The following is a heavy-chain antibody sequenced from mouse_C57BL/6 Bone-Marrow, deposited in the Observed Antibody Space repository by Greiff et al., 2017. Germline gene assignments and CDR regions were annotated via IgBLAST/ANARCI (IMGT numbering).Heavy chain of an antibody. V-gene: IGHV5-16*01. CDR2: INYDGSST. CDR1: GFTFSDYY. Sequence: EVQLVESEGGLVQPGSSMKLSCTASGFTFSDYYMAWVRQVPEKGLEWVANINYDGSSTYYLDSLKSRFIISRDNAKNMLYLQMSSLKAEDTATYYCAGETVDGGFAYWGQGNLVPVSA. CDR3: AGETVDGGFAY. J-gene: IGHJ3*01. D-gene: IGHD3-2*01.